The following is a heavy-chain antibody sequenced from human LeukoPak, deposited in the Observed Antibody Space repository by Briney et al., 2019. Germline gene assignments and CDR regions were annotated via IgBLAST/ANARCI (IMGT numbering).Heavy chain of an antibody. J-gene: IGHJ5*02. V-gene: IGHV3-23*01. CDR3: AKDKYSPNINNWFDP. CDR2: ISGSGGNT. Sequence: GGSLRLSCAASGFTFSSYAMSWVRQAPGKGLEWVSAISGSGGNTYYADSVKGRFTISRDNSKNTLYLQMNSLRAEDTAVYYCAKDKYSPNINNWFDPWGQGTLVTVSS. D-gene: IGHD5-18*01. CDR1: GFTFSSYA.